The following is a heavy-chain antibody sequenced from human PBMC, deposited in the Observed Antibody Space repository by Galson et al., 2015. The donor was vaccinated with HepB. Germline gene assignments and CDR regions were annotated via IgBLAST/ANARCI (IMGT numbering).Heavy chain of an antibody. CDR1: GGSFSGSY. Sequence: SETLSLTCAVYGGSFSGSYWSWIRQPPGKGLEWIGEINHSGSTNYNPSLKSRVTISVDTSKNQFSLKLSSVTAADTAVYYCARGPFTVTNGEPFDYWGQGALVTVSS. CDR2: INHSGST. CDR3: ARGPFTVTNGEPFDY. D-gene: IGHD4-17*01. V-gene: IGHV4-34*01. J-gene: IGHJ4*02.